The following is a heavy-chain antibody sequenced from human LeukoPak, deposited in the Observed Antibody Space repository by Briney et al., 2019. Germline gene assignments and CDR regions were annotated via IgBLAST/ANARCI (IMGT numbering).Heavy chain of an antibody. Sequence: GGSLRLSCAASGFTFSGSAMHWVRQASGKGLEWVGRIRSKANSCATAYAASVKGRFTISRDDSKNTAYLQMNSLKTEDTAVYYCARVQWELLGVGYYYYYMDVWGKGTTVTISS. CDR3: ARVQWELLGVGYYYYYMDV. CDR2: IRSKANSCAT. J-gene: IGHJ6*03. D-gene: IGHD1-26*01. CDR1: GFTFSGSA. V-gene: IGHV3-73*01.